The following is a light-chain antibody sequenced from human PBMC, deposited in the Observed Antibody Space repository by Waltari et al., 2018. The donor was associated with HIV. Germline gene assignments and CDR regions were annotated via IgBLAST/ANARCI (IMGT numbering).Light chain of an antibody. Sequence: QSALTQPASVSVSPGQSITISCTGTSSDVGGYNYVSSYQQHPGKAPKLLIYDVSKRPSGVSNRFSGSKSGNTASLTISGLQAEDEADYYCCSYAGSSTVVFGGGTKLTVL. CDR3: CSYAGSSTVV. CDR1: SSDVGGYNY. J-gene: IGLJ2*01. V-gene: IGLV2-23*02. CDR2: DVS.